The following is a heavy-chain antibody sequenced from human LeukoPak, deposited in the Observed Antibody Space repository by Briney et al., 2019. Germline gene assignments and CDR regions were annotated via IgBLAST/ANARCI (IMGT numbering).Heavy chain of an antibody. D-gene: IGHD3-3*01. Sequence: SETLSLTCTVSGGSISSSSYYWGWIRQPPGKGLEWIGSIYYSGSTYYNPSLKSRVTISVDTSKNQFSLKLSSVTAADTAVYYCARRATYYDFWSGYWAPYFDYWGQGTLVTVSS. V-gene: IGHV4-39*07. CDR2: IYYSGST. J-gene: IGHJ4*02. CDR3: ARRATYYDFWSGYWAPYFDY. CDR1: GGSISSSSYY.